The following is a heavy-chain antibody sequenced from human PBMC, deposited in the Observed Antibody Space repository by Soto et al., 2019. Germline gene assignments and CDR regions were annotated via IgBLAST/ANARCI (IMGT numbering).Heavy chain of an antibody. V-gene: IGHV1-46*01. J-gene: IGHJ5*02. D-gene: IGHD3-22*01. CDR2: INPSGGST. CDR1: GYTFTSYY. CDR3: ARDPYDSSGYYNHGRNLFAP. Sequence: ASVKVSCKASGYTFTSYYMHWVRQAPGQGLEWMGIINPSGGSTSYAQKFQGRVTMTRDTSTSTVYMELSSLRSEDTAVYYCARDPYDSSGYYNHGRNLFAPRGQGTLVTVSS.